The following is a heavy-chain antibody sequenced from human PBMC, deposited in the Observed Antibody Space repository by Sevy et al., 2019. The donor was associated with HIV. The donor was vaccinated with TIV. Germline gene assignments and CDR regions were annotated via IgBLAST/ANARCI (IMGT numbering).Heavy chain of an antibody. CDR3: AREPYFFDKSGYYGDY. CDR2: VYHTGST. Sequence: SETLSLTCAVSGVSVSSDTYYWSWIRQPPGKGLEWIGYVYHTGSTNYSPSFKSRVTISVDTSKNQFSLRLFSVAAADTAVYYCAREPYFFDKSGYYGDYWGQGALVTVSS. J-gene: IGHJ4*02. CDR1: GVSVSSDTYY. D-gene: IGHD3-22*01. V-gene: IGHV4-61*01.